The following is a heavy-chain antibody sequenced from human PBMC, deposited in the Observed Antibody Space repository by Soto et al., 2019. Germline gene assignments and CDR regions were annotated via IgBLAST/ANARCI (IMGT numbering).Heavy chain of an antibody. CDR1: GDSISTFY. CDR3: ARGRTVRNYADDSSDYFYFFDY. CDR2: VYYTGST. D-gene: IGHD3-22*01. V-gene: IGHV4-59*01. J-gene: IGHJ4*02. Sequence: SETLSLTCTVSGDSISTFYWGWMRQSPGKELEWIGYVYYTGSTNYNPSLKSRVTISVDRSKNQFSLKLTSANAADTAVYYCARGRTVRNYADDSSDYFYFFDYWGQGTQVTVYS.